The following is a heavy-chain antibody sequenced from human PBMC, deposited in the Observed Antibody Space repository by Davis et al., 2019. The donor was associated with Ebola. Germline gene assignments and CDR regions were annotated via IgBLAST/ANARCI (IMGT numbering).Heavy chain of an antibody. V-gene: IGHV3-73*01. CDR3: IRHGDSIGY. CDR1: GFTFSGSA. J-gene: IGHJ4*02. CDR2: IRSKPNSYAT. D-gene: IGHD4-17*01. Sequence: GESLNISCAASGFTFSGSAMHWVRQASGKGLEWVGHIRSKPNSYATGYAASVKGRFTISRDDSKNTAYLQINSLKTEDTAVYYCIRHGDSIGYWGQGTLVTVSS.